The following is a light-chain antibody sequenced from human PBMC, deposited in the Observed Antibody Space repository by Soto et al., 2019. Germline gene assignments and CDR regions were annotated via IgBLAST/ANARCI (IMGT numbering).Light chain of an antibody. CDR3: QQVNVYPST. CDR2: DAS. Sequence: DIQMTQSPSTLSASVGDGVTITCRASQSISSRLAWYQEKPGKAPKLLIYDASTLESGVPSRFSGSGSETEFTLTIRGLQPDDSATYYCQQVNVYPSTFGGGTKVDIK. J-gene: IGKJ4*01. CDR1: QSISSR. V-gene: IGKV1-5*01.